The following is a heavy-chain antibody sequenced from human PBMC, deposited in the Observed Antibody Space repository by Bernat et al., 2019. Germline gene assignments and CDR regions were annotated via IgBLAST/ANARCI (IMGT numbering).Heavy chain of an antibody. CDR2: ISGSGGST. Sequence: EVQLVESGGGLLQPGGSLKLSCAASGFTFSSYAMSWVRQAPGKGLEWVSAISGSGGSTYYADSVKGRFTISRDNSKNTLYLQMNSLRAEDTAVYYCAKSDSSGYYSGGLFYGMDVWGQGTTVTVSS. CDR1: GFTFSSYA. V-gene: IGHV3-23*04. J-gene: IGHJ6*02. CDR3: AKSDSSGYYSGGLFYGMDV. D-gene: IGHD3-22*01.